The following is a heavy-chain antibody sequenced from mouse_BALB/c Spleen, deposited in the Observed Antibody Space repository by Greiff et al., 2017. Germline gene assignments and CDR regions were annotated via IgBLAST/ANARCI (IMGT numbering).Heavy chain of an antibody. CDR1: GFSLTSYG. CDR3: ARSRYDGAWFAY. J-gene: IGHJ3*01. CDR2: IWSGGST. V-gene: IGHV2-2*02. D-gene: IGHD2-14*01. Sequence: VQLQESGPGLVQPSQSLSITCTVSGFSLTSYGVHWVRQSPGKGLEWLGVIWSGGSTDYNAAFISRLSISKDNSKSQVFFKMNSLQANDTAIYYCARSRYDGAWFAYWGQGTLVTVSA.